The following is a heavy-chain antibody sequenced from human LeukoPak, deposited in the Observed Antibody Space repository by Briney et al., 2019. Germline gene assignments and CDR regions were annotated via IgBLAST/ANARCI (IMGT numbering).Heavy chain of an antibody. CDR2: ISDDGSIT. CDR3: GRRYCEYNVYDRHFDS. CDR1: AFTFSRDW. D-gene: IGHD5/OR15-5a*01. V-gene: IGHV3-74*03. Sequence: QSGGSLRLSCAASAFTFSRDWMHWVRQAPGKGLVWVSRISDDGSITTYADSVNGRFTISRDNAKNKVFLQMNSLRAEDTAVYFCGRRYCEYNVYDRHFDSWGQGILVTVSS. J-gene: IGHJ4*02.